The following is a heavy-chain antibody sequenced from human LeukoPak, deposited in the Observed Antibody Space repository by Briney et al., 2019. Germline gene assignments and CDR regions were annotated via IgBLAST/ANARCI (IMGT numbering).Heavy chain of an antibody. J-gene: IGHJ5*02. V-gene: IGHV3-21*01. Sequence: GGSLRLSCAASGFTFSSYSMSWVRQAPGKGLEWVSSISSSSSCIYYADSVKGRFTISRDNAKNSLYLQMNSLRAEDTAVYYCAILPGGVAGTGFDPWGQGTLVTVSS. CDR2: ISSSSSCI. CDR1: GFTFSSYS. CDR3: AILPGGVAGTGFDP. D-gene: IGHD1-26*01.